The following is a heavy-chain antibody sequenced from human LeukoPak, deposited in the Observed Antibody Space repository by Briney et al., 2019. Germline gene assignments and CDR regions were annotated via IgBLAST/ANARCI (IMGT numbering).Heavy chain of an antibody. CDR3: ARDRLGAGNYFDH. CDR2: IYYSGST. V-gene: IGHV4-61*01. J-gene: IGHJ4*02. Sequence: SETLSLTCTVSGGSISSSNYYWSWIRQPPGKGLEWIGYIYYSGSTNYNPSLTSRVSISVDTSKNQFSLRLSSVTAADTAVYYCARDRLGAGNYFDHWGQGTLVTVSS. CDR1: GGSISSSNYY. D-gene: IGHD1-26*01.